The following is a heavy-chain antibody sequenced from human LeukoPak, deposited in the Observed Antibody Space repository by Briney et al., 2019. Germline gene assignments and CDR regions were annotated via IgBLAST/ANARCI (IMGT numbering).Heavy chain of an antibody. CDR1: GFTFSSYD. Sequence: GGSLRLSCVASGFTFSSYDMHWVRQAPGKGLEWVAVIWYDGTNKYYADSVKGRFTISRDSPKNTLYLQMNSLRAEDTAVYYCARAAYDSSGYLTLWGQGTLVPSP. J-gene: IGHJ4*02. D-gene: IGHD3-22*01. CDR3: ARAAYDSSGYLTL. CDR2: IWYDGTNK. V-gene: IGHV3-33*01.